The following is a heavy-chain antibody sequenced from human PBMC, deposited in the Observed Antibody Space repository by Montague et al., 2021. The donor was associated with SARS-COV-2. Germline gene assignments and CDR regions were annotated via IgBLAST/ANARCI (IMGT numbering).Heavy chain of an antibody. Sequence: SETLSLTRTVSGGSITRNYYWGWIRHAPGKGLEWVGNIYYSGTTXINPSREGRVTISVDASKNQFSLNLTSVTAADTAVYYCARPLVRGVPKAFDIWGQGALVIVSS. D-gene: IGHD3-10*01. V-gene: IGHV4-39*01. J-gene: IGHJ3*02. CDR3: ARPLVRGVPKAFDI. CDR2: IYYSGTT. CDR1: GGSITRNYY.